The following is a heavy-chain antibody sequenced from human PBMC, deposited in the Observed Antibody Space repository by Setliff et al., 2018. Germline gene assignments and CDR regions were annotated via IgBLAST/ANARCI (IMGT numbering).Heavy chain of an antibody. CDR2: IYHDGNP. D-gene: IGHD2-2*01. CDR3: TRGGERYHTAN. CDR1: GVSVNSLTW. Sequence: SETLSLTCAVSGVSVNSLTWWSWVRQTPGKGLEWIGFIYHDGNPKFSPSVNYNPSLKSRITMSIDKSKNQFSLSLRSVTAADTAVYYCTRGGERYHTANWGQGALVTVSS. V-gene: IGHV4-28*03. J-gene: IGHJ4*02.